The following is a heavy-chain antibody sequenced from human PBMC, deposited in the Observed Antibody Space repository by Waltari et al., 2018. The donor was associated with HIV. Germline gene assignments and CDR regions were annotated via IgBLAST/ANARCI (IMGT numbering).Heavy chain of an antibody. CDR1: GFTFTNYA. Sequence: DVQLLESGGGLVQPGGSLRLSCVASGFTFTNYAMTWVRQAPGKGLEWVSSVSDSGANTYFADSVKGRFTISRDNSKNTLFLQMDSLRVEDTAIYYCAKSGDSGHYPLYWYFDLWGRGTLVTVSS. D-gene: IGHD5-12*01. CDR3: AKSGDSGHYPLYWYFDL. CDR2: VSDSGANT. J-gene: IGHJ2*01. V-gene: IGHV3-23*01.